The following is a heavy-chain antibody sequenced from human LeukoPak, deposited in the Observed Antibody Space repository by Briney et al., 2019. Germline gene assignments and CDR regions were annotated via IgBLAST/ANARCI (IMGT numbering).Heavy chain of an antibody. J-gene: IGHJ4*02. CDR1: GFTFISYE. CDR3: ARGVNYFDY. CDR2: ISSSGSTI. V-gene: IGHV3-48*03. D-gene: IGHD2-21*01. Sequence: GGSLRLSCAASGFTFISYEMNWVRQAPGKGLEWVSYISSSGSTIYYADSVKGRFTISRDNAKNSLYLQMNSLRAEDTAVYYCARGVNYFDYWGQGTLVTVSS.